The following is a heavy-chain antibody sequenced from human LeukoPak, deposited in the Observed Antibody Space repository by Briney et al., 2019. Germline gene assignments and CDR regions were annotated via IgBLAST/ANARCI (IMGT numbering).Heavy chain of an antibody. J-gene: IGHJ4*02. V-gene: IGHV1-18*01. Sequence: GASVKVSCKASGYTFTSYGISWVRQAPGQGLEWMGWISAYNGNTNYAQKLQGRVTMTTDTSTSTAYMELRSLRPDDTAVYYCARYYYDSSGYYYMDFDYWGQGTLVTVSS. CDR3: ARYYYDSSGYYYMDFDY. CDR2: ISAYNGNT. CDR1: GYTFTSYG. D-gene: IGHD3-22*01.